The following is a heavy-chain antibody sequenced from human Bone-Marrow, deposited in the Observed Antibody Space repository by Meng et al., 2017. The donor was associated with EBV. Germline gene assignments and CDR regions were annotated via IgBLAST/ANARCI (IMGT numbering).Heavy chain of an antibody. J-gene: IGHJ4*02. CDR2: IIPVSGTT. CDR3: AAPKYCSGTSCYEVFDF. V-gene: IGHV1-69*01. D-gene: IGHD2-2*01. CDR1: GDTLTNYG. Sequence: GRRVRFGAEVKKIGSSVRVSCRASGDTLTNYGISWVRQAPGQGLEWMGGIIPVSGTTNYAQKFQDRLTITADESTNTAYMDLSSLGFEDTAMYYCAAPKYCSGTSCYEVFDFWGQGSLVTVSS.